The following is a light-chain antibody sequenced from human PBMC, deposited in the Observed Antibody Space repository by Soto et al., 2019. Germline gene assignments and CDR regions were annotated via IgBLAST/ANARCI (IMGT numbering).Light chain of an antibody. V-gene: IGLV2-14*03. CDR3: SSYTSTGTLVV. Sequence: QSALTQPASVSGSPGQSITLSCTGTSSDVGGYNYVSWYQHHPGKAPKLLTYDVNNRPSGASNRFSGSKSGNTASLTISGLQAEDEADYYCSSYTSTGTLVVFGGGTKLTVL. CDR1: SSDVGGYNY. J-gene: IGLJ2*01. CDR2: DVN.